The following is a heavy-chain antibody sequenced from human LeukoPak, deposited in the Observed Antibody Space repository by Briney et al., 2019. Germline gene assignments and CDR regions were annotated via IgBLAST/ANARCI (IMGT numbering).Heavy chain of an antibody. CDR1: GFTVSSDY. D-gene: IGHD3-10*01. CDR2: IYRDGST. V-gene: IGHV3-66*01. Sequence: PGGSLRLSCAASGFTVSSDYMSWVRQAPGKGLEWVSVIYRDGSTYYADSVKGRFTISRDNSRNTLYLQMNSPRADDTAMYYCARDGSGHVFDYWGQGTLVTVSS. J-gene: IGHJ4*02. CDR3: ARDGSGHVFDY.